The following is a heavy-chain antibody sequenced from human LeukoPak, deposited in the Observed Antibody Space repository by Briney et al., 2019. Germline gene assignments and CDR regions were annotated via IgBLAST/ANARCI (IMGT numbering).Heavy chain of an antibody. J-gene: IGHJ6*02. D-gene: IGHD1-20*01. Sequence: PGGSLRLSCAASGFTFSEYYINWIRQAPGKGLEWVSHISSSGRLMQYADSVRGRFTITRDNAQNFMSLQMNNLKPEDTAVYYCARDTNNGLDVWGRGPRSPSP. CDR3: ARDTNNGLDV. CDR1: GFTFSEYY. V-gene: IGHV3-11*01. CDR2: ISSSGRLM.